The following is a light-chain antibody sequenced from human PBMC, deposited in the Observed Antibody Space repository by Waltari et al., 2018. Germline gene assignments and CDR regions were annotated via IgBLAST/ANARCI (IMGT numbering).Light chain of an antibody. J-gene: IGLJ3*02. Sequence: QSVLTQPPSASGTPGQRVTIPCSGSSSNIGSNFVYWYQQLPGTAPKLLIYSNNQRPSGIPDRCSGSKSGTSASLTISGLRSEDGADYYCAAWDDSVGGVFGGGTKLTVL. CDR2: SNN. V-gene: IGLV1-47*02. CDR1: SSNIGSNF. CDR3: AAWDDSVGGV.